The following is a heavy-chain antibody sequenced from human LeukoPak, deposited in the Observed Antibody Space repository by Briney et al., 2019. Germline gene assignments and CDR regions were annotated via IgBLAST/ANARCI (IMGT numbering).Heavy chain of an antibody. CDR1: GFTFSSYS. D-gene: IGHD3-22*01. J-gene: IGHJ5*02. CDR2: ISSSSSYI. V-gene: IGHV3-21*01. Sequence: PGGSLRLSCAASGFTFSSYSMNWVRQAPGKGLEWVSSISSSSSYIYYADSVKGRFTISRDNAKNSLYLQMNSLRAEDTAVYYCARERPYYDSSGYFGWFDPWGQGTLVTVSS. CDR3: ARERPYYDSSGYFGWFDP.